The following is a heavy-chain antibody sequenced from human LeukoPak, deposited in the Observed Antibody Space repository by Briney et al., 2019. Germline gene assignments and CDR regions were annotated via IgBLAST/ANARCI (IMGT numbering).Heavy chain of an antibody. CDR2: IWHDGTNK. Sequence: GMSLRLSCAASGFIFSRYGMHWVRQAAGKGLERVAVIWHDGTNKYYADSVRGRFSISRDNSKNTLYLQMNSLRADDTAVYSCARANYGSGSNYLYGMDVWGQGTTVTVSS. V-gene: IGHV3-33*01. D-gene: IGHD3-10*01. CDR1: GFIFSRYG. J-gene: IGHJ6*02. CDR3: ARANYGSGSNYLYGMDV.